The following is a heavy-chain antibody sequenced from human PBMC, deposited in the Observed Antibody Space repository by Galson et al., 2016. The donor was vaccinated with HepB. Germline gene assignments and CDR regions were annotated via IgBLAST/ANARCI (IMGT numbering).Heavy chain of an antibody. CDR2: ITTTGGTI. D-gene: IGHD6-19*01. CDR1: GFTFSNYW. Sequence: SLRLSCAASGFTFSNYWMNWVRRTPGKGLEWISYITTTGGTIYYADSVKGRFTISRDNAKNSLYLQLNSLRVEDTAMYYCARAVLRNGSGWGRALDIWGQGTMVTVSS. V-gene: IGHV3-48*04. CDR3: ARAVLRNGSGWGRALDI. J-gene: IGHJ3*02.